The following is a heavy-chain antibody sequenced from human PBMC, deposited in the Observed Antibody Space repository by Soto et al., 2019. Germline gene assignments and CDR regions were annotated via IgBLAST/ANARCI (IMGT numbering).Heavy chain of an antibody. CDR2: ISSSSSYI. D-gene: IGHD2-2*01. Sequence: GGSLRLSCAASGFTFSSYSMNWVRQAPGKGLEWVSSISSSSSYIYYADSVKGRFTISRDNAKNSLYLQMNSLRAEDTAVYYCARVVVPAAMGYYYMDVWGKGTTVTVSS. CDR1: GFTFSSYS. J-gene: IGHJ6*03. CDR3: ARVVVPAAMGYYYMDV. V-gene: IGHV3-21*01.